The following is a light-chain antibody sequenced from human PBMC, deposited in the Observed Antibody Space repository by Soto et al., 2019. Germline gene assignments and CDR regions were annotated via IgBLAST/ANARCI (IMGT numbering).Light chain of an antibody. CDR2: NNY. J-gene: IGLJ6*01. CDR3: APWADSLNDNV. V-gene: IGLV1-44*01. Sequence: VLTQPPSASGTPGQRVSVSCSGSSCNIGTNTVNWYQHLPGTAPKLLIHNNYQRPSGVPDRFSGSKSGTSASLAFSGLQSEDEAGYSCAPWADSLNDNVFASGTQLTVL. CDR1: SCNIGTNT.